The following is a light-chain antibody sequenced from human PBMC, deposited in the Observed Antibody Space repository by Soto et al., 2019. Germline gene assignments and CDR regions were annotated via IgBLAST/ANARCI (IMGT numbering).Light chain of an antibody. CDR2: DAS. V-gene: IGKV1-5*01. CDR3: QHYNVYYMYT. CDR1: QNINNW. J-gene: IGKJ2*01. Sequence: DIQMTQSPSTLSAAVGDRVTITFRSIQNINNWLAWFQQKPGEAPKLLIYDASTLESGVPSRFSGSGSGKEFTLTISSLQPDDYATYSCQHYNVYYMYTFGQGTKVDIK.